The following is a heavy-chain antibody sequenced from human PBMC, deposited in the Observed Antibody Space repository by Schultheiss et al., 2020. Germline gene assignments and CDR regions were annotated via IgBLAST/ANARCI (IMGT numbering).Heavy chain of an antibody. V-gene: IGHV4-4*02. J-gene: IGHJ4*02. D-gene: IGHD6-19*01. CDR3: GRELYSSQT. Sequence: SETLTLTCAVSGDSISSGNWWCWVRQPPGKGLEWIGEIYHSGSTNYNPSLKSRVTISVDKSKNQFSLQLNSVTPEDTAVYYCGRELYSSQTWGQGTLVTISS. CDR2: IYHSGST. CDR1: GDSISSGNW.